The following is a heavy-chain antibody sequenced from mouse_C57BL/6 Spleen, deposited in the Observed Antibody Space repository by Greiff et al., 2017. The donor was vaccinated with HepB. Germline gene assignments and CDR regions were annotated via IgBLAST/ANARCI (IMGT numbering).Heavy chain of an antibody. CDR2: IYPRDGST. CDR1: GYTFTSYD. V-gene: IGHV1-85*01. J-gene: IGHJ1*03. Sequence: QLKQSGPELVKPVASVKLSCKASGYTFTSYDINWVKQRPGQGLEWIGWIYPRDGSTKYNEKFKGKATLTVDTSSSTAYMELHSRTSEDSAVYFCARWLRGGYWYFDVWGTGTTVTVSS. D-gene: IGHD2-2*01. CDR3: ARWLRGGYWYFDV.